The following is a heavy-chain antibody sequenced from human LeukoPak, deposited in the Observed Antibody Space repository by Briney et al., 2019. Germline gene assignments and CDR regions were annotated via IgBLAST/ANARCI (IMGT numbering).Heavy chain of an antibody. CDR3: ARKGVVVTAIDY. J-gene: IGHJ4*02. V-gene: IGHV4-39*07. D-gene: IGHD2-21*02. CDR2: IYYSGST. CDR1: GGSISSSSYY. Sequence: SETLSLTCTVSGGSISSSSYYWGWIRQPPGKGLEWIGSIYYSGSTYYNPSLKSRVTISVDTSKNQFSLKLSSVTAADTAVYYCARKGVVVTAIDYWGQGTLVTVSS.